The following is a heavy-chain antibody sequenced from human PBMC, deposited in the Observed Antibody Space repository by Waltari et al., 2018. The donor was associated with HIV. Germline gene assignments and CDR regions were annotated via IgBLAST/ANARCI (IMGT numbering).Heavy chain of an antibody. CDR3: ARVQGYSYAVNWFDP. V-gene: IGHV3-74*01. J-gene: IGHJ5*02. D-gene: IGHD5-18*01. CDR1: GFTFSSYW. CDR2: IMSYGSST. Sequence: EVQLVESGGGLVQPGGSLRLSCAASGFTFSSYWMHWVRQAPGKGLGWVERIMSYGSSTGYADSVQGRFNISRDNAKNTLYLQMNSLRAEDTAVYYCARVQGYSYAVNWFDPWGQGTLVTVSS.